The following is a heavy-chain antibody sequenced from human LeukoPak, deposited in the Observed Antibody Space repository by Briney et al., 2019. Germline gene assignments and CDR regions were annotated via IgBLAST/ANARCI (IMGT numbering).Heavy chain of an antibody. CDR2: IWSVGGAE. J-gene: IGHJ4*02. CDR1: GFPFIRYS. D-gene: IGHD2-15*01. CDR3: ARVKGGSCLFY. V-gene: IGHV3-33*01. Sequence: GGSRRLSGVGAGFPFIRYSMHGVRPAPAMWRQWVAVIWSVGGAEYYADSVKGRFTISRDNSKNMLFLQMNSLRAEDTAVYYCARVKGGSCLFYWGQGTLVTVSS.